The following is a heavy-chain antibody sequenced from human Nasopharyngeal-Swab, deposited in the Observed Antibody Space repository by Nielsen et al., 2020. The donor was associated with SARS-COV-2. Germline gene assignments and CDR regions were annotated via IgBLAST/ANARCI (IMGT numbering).Heavy chain of an antibody. CDR3: ARRAARDGYNYEVDP. CDR1: GYSFANYW. V-gene: IGHV5-51*01. D-gene: IGHD5-24*01. J-gene: IGHJ5*02. CDR2: IYPGNSDT. Sequence: GESLKISCIGFGYSFANYWIGWVRQMPGKGLEWMVIIYPGNSDTRYSPAFHGRVTMSADKSINTAYLQWTSLRASDTAVYYCARRAARDGYNYEVDPWGQGTLVTVSS.